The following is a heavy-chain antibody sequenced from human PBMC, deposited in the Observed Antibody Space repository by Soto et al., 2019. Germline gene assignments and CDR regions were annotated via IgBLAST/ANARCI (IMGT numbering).Heavy chain of an antibody. Sequence: QVQLVESGGGVVQPGRSLRLSCAASGFTFSSYAMHWVRQAPGKGLEWVXVXXXDRSNKYYADSVKGRFTISRDNSKXXXXXXXXXXXXXXXXXXXXXXXXXXXXXXXXXXXXXXMDVWGQGTTVTVSS. CDR1: GFTFSSYA. CDR2: XXXDRSNK. J-gene: IGHJ6*02. CDR3: XXXXXXXXXXXXXXXXXXMDV. V-gene: IGHV3-30-3*01.